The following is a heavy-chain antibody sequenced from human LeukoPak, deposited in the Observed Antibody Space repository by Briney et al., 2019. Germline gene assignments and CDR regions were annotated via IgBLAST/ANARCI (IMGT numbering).Heavy chain of an antibody. V-gene: IGHV4-59*08. Sequence: SETLSLTCTVSGDSFNIYYWSWIRQPPGKGLEWVGYLYYTGSTNYNPSLKSRVTISVDTSKNQYSLKLSSVTAADTAVYYCTRNRYCTGGSCYNAFDIWGQGTMVTVSS. CDR1: GDSFNIYY. CDR2: LYYTGST. J-gene: IGHJ3*02. D-gene: IGHD2-15*01. CDR3: TRNRYCTGGSCYNAFDI.